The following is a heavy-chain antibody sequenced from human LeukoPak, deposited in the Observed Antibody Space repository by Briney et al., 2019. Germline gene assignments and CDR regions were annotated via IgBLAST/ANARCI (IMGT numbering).Heavy chain of an antibody. D-gene: IGHD2-2*01. CDR2: IYNSGST. CDR3: ARDVPAASYFDY. Sequence: PSEPLSFPSTASGGPISGHYGSWIRHPPGKGLEWIGYIYNSGSTNYNPSRKSRVTISVDTSKNQFSLKLSSVTAADTAVYYCARDVPAASYFDYWGQGTLVTVSS. J-gene: IGHJ4*02. CDR1: GGPISGHY. V-gene: IGHV4-59*11.